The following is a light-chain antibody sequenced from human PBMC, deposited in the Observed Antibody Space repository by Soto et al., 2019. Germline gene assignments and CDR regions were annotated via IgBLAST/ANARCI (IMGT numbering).Light chain of an antibody. CDR3: QAWDSSTGV. V-gene: IGLV3-1*01. CDR1: KLGDKY. J-gene: IGLJ2*01. Sequence: SYELTQTPSVSVSPGQTASITCSGDKLGDKYACWYQQKQGQSPVLDIYQDSKRPSGIPDRFSGSNSENTATLTISGTQAMDAADYYCQAWDSSTGVCGGGTKLTVL. CDR2: QDS.